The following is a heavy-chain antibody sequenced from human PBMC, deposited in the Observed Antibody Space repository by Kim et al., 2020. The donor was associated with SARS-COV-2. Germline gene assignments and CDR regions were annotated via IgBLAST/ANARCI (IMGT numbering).Heavy chain of an antibody. D-gene: IGHD3-3*01. Sequence: GESLKISCKGSGYRFSTYWIGWVRPMSGKGLEGMGIFFTGDSDTRYSTSFEGQVTISVEESINTAYLQWSSLKASDTAIYYCARHMCDFWTCFSAIPFEYWCQRTLISVSS. CDR3: ARHMCDFWTCFSAIPFEY. J-gene: IGHJ4*02. CDR2: FFTGDSDT. CDR1: GYRFSTYW. V-gene: IGHV5-51*01.